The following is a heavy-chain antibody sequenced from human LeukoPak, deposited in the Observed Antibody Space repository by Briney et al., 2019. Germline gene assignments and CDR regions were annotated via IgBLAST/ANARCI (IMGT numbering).Heavy chain of an antibody. V-gene: IGHV3-23*01. CDR1: GFTFSSYA. J-gene: IGHJ5*02. Sequence: GGSLRLSCAASGFTFSSYAMSWVRQAPGKGLEWVSAISGSGGSTYYADSVKGRFTISRDNAKNSLYLQMNSLRAEDTAVYYCAREGSSSLYNWFDPWGQGTLVTVSS. CDR3: AREGSSSLYNWFDP. CDR2: ISGSGGST. D-gene: IGHD6-13*01.